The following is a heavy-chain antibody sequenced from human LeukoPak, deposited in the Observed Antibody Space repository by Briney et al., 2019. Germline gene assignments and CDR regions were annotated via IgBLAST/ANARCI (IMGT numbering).Heavy chain of an antibody. D-gene: IGHD2-21*02. CDR3: ARTLTFCVTDCYPRWFDP. J-gene: IGHJ5*02. V-gene: IGHV4-59*08. CDR2: IYYTGST. CDR1: GGSISSYS. Sequence: PSETLSLTCTVSGGSISSYSWSWIRQPPGKGLEWIGYIYYTGSTNYNPSLKGRVTISVDTSKNQFSLKLNSVTAADTAVYYCARTLTFCVTDCYPRWFDPWGQGTLVSVSS.